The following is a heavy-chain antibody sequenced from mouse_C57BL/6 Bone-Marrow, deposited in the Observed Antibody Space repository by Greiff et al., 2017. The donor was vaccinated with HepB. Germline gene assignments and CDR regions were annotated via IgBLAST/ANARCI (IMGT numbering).Heavy chain of an antibody. D-gene: IGHD1-1*01. CDR2: INPNNGGT. CDR1: GYTFTDYY. J-gene: IGHJ4*01. Sequence: EVQLQQSGPELVKPGASVKISCKASGYTFTDYYMNWVKQSHGKSLEWIGDINPNNGGTSYNQKFKGKATLTVDKSSSTAYMELRSLTSEDSAVYYCARYYYGSSYGGLDYAMDYWGQGTSVTVSS. V-gene: IGHV1-26*01. CDR3: ARYYYGSSYGGLDYAMDY.